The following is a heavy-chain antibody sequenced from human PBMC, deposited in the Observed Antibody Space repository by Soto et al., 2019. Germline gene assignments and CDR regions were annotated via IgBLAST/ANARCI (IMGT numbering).Heavy chain of an antibody. Sequence: ASVKVSCKASGYTITAYYIHWVRQAPGQGLEWMGWIDPRNGGTVYAQKFQGRVTMTRDTSISTVYMDLSGLGSDDTALYFCARDDYGIYPYWGQRSLVTVSS. CDR3: ARDDYGIYPY. CDR2: IDPRNGGT. D-gene: IGHD1-26*01. J-gene: IGHJ4*02. CDR1: GYTITAYY. V-gene: IGHV1-2*02.